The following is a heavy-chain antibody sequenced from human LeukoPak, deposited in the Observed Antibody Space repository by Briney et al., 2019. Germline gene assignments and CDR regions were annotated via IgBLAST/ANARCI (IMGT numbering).Heavy chain of an antibody. D-gene: IGHD1-20*01. J-gene: IGHJ4*02. CDR1: GGTFSSYA. CDR2: IIPILGIA. Sequence: ASVKVSCKASGGTFSSYAISWVRQAPGQGLEWMGRIIPILGIANYAQKFQGRVTITADKSTSTAYMELSSLRSEDTAVYYCARDNWNDGFYNYFDYWGQGTLVTVSS. CDR3: ARDNWNDGFYNYFDY. V-gene: IGHV1-69*04.